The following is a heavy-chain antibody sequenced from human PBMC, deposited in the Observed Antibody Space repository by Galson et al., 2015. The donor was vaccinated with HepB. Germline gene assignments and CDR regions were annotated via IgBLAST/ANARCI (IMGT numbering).Heavy chain of an antibody. Sequence: SLRLSCAASSGFTFSSHWMYWVRQAPGKGLVWVSRINNDGSSTTYADSVKGRFTISRDNAKNTLYLQMNSLRAEDTAMYSCASGGSYGSIDYWGQGTLVTVSS. CDR1: SGFTFSSHW. CDR2: INNDGSST. J-gene: IGHJ4*02. D-gene: IGHD5-18*01. CDR3: ASGGSYGSIDY. V-gene: IGHV3-74*01.